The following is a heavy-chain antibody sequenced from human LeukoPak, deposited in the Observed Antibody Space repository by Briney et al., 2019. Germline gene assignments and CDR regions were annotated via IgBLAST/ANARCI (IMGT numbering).Heavy chain of an antibody. CDR2: INYDGSVT. CDR1: GFTFRSHW. V-gene: IGHV3-74*01. D-gene: IGHD3-3*01. J-gene: IGHJ6*03. Sequence: GGSLRLSCAVSGFTFRSHWMHWVRQAPGKGLVWVSRINYDGSVTSYADFVEGRFTISRDNAKNTLYLQMDSLTEEDTAVYYCARELAFPYYDFWSGYFFKGYYYYYMDVWGKGTTVTVSS. CDR3: ARELAFPYYDFWSGYFFKGYYYYYMDV.